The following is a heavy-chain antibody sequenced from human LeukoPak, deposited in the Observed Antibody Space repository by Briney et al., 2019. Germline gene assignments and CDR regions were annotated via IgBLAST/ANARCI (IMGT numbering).Heavy chain of an antibody. Sequence: SETLSLTCAVYGGSFSVYYWTWIRQPPGKGLEWIGEINHRGSTNHNPSLKSRVTISADTSKNQFSLKLTSMTAADTAVYYCAKNGQSGFSFDPWGQGTLVTVSS. D-gene: IGHD3-3*01. CDR2: INHRGST. CDR3: AKNGQSGFSFDP. J-gene: IGHJ5*02. CDR1: GGSFSVYY. V-gene: IGHV4-34*01.